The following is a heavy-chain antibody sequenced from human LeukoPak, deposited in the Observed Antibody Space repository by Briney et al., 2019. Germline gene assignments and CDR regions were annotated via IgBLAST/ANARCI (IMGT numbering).Heavy chain of an antibody. J-gene: IGHJ2*01. Sequence: GASVKVSCKASGYTFTSYYMHWVRQAPGQGLEWMGIINPSGGSTSYAQKLQGRVTMTTDTSTSTAYMELRSLRSDDTAVYYCARSAPAYWYFDLWGRGTLVTVSS. CDR1: GYTFTSYY. CDR2: INPSGGST. CDR3: ARSAPAYWYFDL. V-gene: IGHV1-46*01.